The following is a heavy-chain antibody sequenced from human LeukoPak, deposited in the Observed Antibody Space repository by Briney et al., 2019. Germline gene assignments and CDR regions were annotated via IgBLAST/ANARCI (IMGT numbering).Heavy chain of an antibody. CDR1: GYTFTGYY. J-gene: IGHJ4*02. CDR2: INPNSGGT. V-gene: IGHV1-2*02. CDR3: ARDQGTSPPEDY. D-gene: IGHD2-8*01. Sequence: ASVKVSCKASGYTFTGYYMHWVRQAPGQGLEWMGWINPNSGGTNYALKFQGRVTMTRDTSISTAYMELSRLRSDDTAVYYCARDQGTSPPEDYWGQGTLVTVSS.